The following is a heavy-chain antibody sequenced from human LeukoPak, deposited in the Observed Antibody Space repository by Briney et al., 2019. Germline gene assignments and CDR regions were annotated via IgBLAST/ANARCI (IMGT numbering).Heavy chain of an antibody. D-gene: IGHD3-10*01. CDR2: INTSTGNP. CDR1: GNIITSYA. J-gene: IGHJ4*02. CDR3: AAYYGSGSYYRALEN. V-gene: IGHV7-4-1*02. Sequence: ASVKVSCKASGNIITSYAMNWVRQAPGQGLEWMGWINTSTGNPTYAQGFTGRFVFSLDTSVSTAYLQISSLKAEDTAVYYCAAYYGSGSYYRALENWGQGTLVTVSS.